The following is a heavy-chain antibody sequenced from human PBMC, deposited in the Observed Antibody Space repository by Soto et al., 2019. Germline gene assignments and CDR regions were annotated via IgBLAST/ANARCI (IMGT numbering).Heavy chain of an antibody. CDR1: GFTFSSYS. V-gene: IGHV3-21*01. J-gene: IGHJ6*02. CDR3: AREGLWFGELLGVQLHPTPPYYYYGMDV. D-gene: IGHD3-10*01. Sequence: GGSLRLSCAASGFTFSSYSMNWVRQAPGKGLEWVSSISSSSSYIYYADSVKGRFTISRDNAKNSLYLQMNSLRAEDTAVYYCAREGLWFGELLGVQLHPTPPYYYYGMDVRGQGTTVTVSS. CDR2: ISSSSSYI.